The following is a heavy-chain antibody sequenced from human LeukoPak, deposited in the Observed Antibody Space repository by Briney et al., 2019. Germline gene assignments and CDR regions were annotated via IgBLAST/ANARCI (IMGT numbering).Heavy chain of an antibody. Sequence: SETLSLTCTVSGAYIYNFYWSWIRQPAGKGPEWIGHIYTDGTTKYNPSLKSRVTMSADASKDQFSLKLTSVTAADTAVYYCAKAAGGTFDPWGPGTLVIASS. J-gene: IGHJ5*02. CDR2: IYTDGTT. CDR3: AKAAGGTFDP. V-gene: IGHV4-4*07. CDR1: GAYIYNFY. D-gene: IGHD1-26*01.